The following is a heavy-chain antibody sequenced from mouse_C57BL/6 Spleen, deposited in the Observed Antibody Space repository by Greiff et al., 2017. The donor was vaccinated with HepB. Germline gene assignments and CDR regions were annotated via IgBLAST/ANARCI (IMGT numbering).Heavy chain of an antibody. J-gene: IGHJ2*01. CDR3: ARYRGRYFDY. CDR1: GFTFTDYY. D-gene: IGHD3-3*01. CDR2: IRNKANGYTT. Sequence: EVQVVESGGGLVQPGGSLSLSCAASGFTFTDYYMSWVRQPPGKALEWLGFIRNKANGYTTEYSASVKGRFTISRDNSQSILYLQMNALRAEDSATYYCARYRGRYFDYWGQGTTLTVSS. V-gene: IGHV7-3*01.